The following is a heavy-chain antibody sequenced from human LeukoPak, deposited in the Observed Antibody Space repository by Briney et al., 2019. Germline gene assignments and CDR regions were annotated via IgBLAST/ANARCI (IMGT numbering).Heavy chain of an antibody. D-gene: IGHD6-13*01. V-gene: IGHV3-23*01. J-gene: IGHJ4*02. CDR1: GFTFSSYA. CDR2: ISGSGVST. CDR3: AKDLRGRYSSSWYYFDY. Sequence: GGSLRLSCAASGFTFSSYAMSWVRQAPGKGLEWVSAISGSGVSTYYADSVKGRFTISRDNSKTTLYLQMNSLRAEDTAVYYCAKDLRGRYSSSWYYFDYWGQGTLVTVPS.